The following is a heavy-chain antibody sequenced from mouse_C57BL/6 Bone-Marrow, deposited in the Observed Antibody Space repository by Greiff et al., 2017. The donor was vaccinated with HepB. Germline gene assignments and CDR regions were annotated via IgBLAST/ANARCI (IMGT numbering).Heavy chain of an antibody. V-gene: IGHV5-12*01. CDR3: ASLTGTDWYFDV. D-gene: IGHD4-1*01. CDR1: GFTFSDYY. Sequence: EVQVVESGGGLVQPGGSLKLSCAASGFTFSDYYMYWVRQTPEKRLEWVAYISNGGGSTYYPDTVKGRFTISRDNAKNTLYLQMSRLKSEDTAMYYCASLTGTDWYFDVWGTGTTVTVSS. J-gene: IGHJ1*03. CDR2: ISNGGGST.